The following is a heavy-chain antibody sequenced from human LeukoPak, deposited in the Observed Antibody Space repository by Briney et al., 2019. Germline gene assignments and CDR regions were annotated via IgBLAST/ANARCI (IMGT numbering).Heavy chain of an antibody. Sequence: GGSLRLSCAASGFTFSSNWMTWVRQAPGKGLEWVANIKPDGSEKYYADSLKGRFTISRDNAKNSLYLQMNSLRAEDTAVYYCARARIDYWGQGTLVTVSS. CDR2: IKPDGSEK. CDR3: ARARIDY. V-gene: IGHV3-7*01. J-gene: IGHJ4*02. CDR1: GFTFSSNW. D-gene: IGHD1-14*01.